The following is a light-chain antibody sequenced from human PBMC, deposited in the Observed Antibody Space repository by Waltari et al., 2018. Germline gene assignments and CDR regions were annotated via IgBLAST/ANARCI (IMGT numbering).Light chain of an antibody. CDR3: QRDKSIPYT. CDR1: SIVYSTNSRNN. CDR2: WPS. V-gene: IGKV4-1*01. J-gene: IGKJ2*01. Sequence: SIVYSTNSRNNLAWFQQKPGQPPKLLIYWPSTRESGVPERFSGGEPGPDFTLTIRSLQAEDLAVYYCQRDKSIPYTFGQGTKLEIK.